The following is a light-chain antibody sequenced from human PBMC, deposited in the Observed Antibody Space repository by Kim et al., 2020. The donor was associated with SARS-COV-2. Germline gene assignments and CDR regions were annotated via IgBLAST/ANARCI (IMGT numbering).Light chain of an antibody. CDR3: QAWDSSTAV. Sequence: GAPGQTASITCSGDKLGDKYACWYQQTPGQSPVLVIYQDSKRPSGIPERFSGSNSGNTATLTISGTQAMDEADYYCQAWDSSTAVFGGGTQLTVL. CDR2: QDS. V-gene: IGLV3-1*01. CDR1: KLGDKY. J-gene: IGLJ2*01.